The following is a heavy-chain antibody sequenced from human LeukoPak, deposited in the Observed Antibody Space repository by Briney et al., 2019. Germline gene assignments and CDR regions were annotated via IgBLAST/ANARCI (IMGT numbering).Heavy chain of an antibody. J-gene: IGHJ4*02. V-gene: IGHV1-46*01. D-gene: IGHD3/OR15-3a*01. CDR3: ARERGMTFSFDY. Sequence: ASVKVSCKASGYTFSSYYMHWVRQAPGQGLEWMGIINPSGGSTSYAQKFQGRVTMTRDTSTSTVYMELSSLRSEDTAVYYCARERGMTFSFDYWGQGTLVTVSS. CDR1: GYTFSSYY. CDR2: INPSGGST.